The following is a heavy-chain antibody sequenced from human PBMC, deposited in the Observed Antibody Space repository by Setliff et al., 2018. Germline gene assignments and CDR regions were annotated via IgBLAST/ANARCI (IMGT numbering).Heavy chain of an antibody. D-gene: IGHD6-25*01. CDR1: GSSFSSYS. CDR2: IYTSGGT. Sequence: KPSETLSLTCTVSGSSFSSYSWSWIRQPPGRGLEWIGYIYTSGGTNYNPSLKSRVTIPVDMTENQFSLILRSVVAADTAVYYCARGVSGVSWTPRYWGRGTLVTVSS. J-gene: IGHJ4*02. V-gene: IGHV4-4*08. CDR3: ARGVSGVSWTPRY.